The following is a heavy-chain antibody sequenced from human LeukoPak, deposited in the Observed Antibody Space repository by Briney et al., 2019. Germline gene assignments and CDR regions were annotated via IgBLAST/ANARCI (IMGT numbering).Heavy chain of an antibody. V-gene: IGHV3-23*01. CDR1: GFTFSSYA. Sequence: GGSLRLSCAASGFTFSSYAMSWVRQAPGKGLEWVSAISGSGGSTYYADSVKGRFTISRDNSKNTLYLQMNSLRAEDTAVYYCARGYAYYYYMDVWGKGTTVTISS. J-gene: IGHJ6*03. CDR3: ARGYAYYYYMDV. CDR2: ISGSGGST. D-gene: IGHD2-15*01.